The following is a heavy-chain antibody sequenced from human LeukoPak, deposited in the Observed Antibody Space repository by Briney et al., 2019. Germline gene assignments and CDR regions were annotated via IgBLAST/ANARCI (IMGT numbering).Heavy chain of an antibody. J-gene: IGHJ6*02. CDR2: ISSSGAYI. Sequence: GGSLRLSCAASGFTFSSFTMNWVRQAPGKGLEWVSPISSSGAYIYYADSMKGRFTISRDNAKNSLYLQMNSLRAEDTAVYYCTRRKVIAATSGYSTLYNYYGMDVWGPGTTVTVAS. V-gene: IGHV3-21*01. CDR3: TRRKVIAATSGYSTLYNYYGMDV. CDR1: GFTFSSFT. D-gene: IGHD2-15*01.